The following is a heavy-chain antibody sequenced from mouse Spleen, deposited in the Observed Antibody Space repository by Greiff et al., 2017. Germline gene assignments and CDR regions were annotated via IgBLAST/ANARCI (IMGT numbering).Heavy chain of an antibody. CDR1: GFSLTSYG. CDR2: IWSGGST. CDR3: ASPYDYDGSWFAY. D-gene: IGHD2-4*01. J-gene: IGHJ3*01. Sequence: VQLQESGPGLVQPSQSLSITCTVSGFSLTSYGVHWVRQSPGKGLEWLGVIWSGGSTDYNAAFISRLSISKDNSKSHVFFKMNSLQADDTAIYYCASPYDYDGSWFAYWGQGTLVTVSA. V-gene: IGHV2-2*01.